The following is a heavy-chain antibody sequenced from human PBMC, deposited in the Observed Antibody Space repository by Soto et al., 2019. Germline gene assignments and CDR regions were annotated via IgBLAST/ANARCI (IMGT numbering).Heavy chain of an antibody. V-gene: IGHV1-69*01. CDR1: GGTFTKYT. J-gene: IGHJ4*02. Sequence: QVQLVQSGAEVKKPGSSVKVSCKASGGTFTKYTISWVRQAPGQGLEWMGGIIPIFGATNYVQKFRGRVTITADESTSTAYMELSSLTSNDTAVYFCARDGDGNSMPYWGQGTLVTVSS. D-gene: IGHD4-4*01. CDR3: ARDGDGNSMPY. CDR2: IIPIFGAT.